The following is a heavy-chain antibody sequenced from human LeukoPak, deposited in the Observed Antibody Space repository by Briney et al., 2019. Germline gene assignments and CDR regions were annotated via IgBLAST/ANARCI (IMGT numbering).Heavy chain of an antibody. CDR1: GFAFNTYT. J-gene: IGHJ4*02. CDR2: ISSTGAYI. D-gene: IGHD6-25*01. Sequence: KSGGSLRLSCAASGFAFNTYTMNWVRQIPGKGLEWVPSISSTGAYIYHADSMDGRFTVSRDNARNLLYLHMNSLRAEDSAMYFCARVSSNPYSRGYYHFDYWGQGTLVTVSS. V-gene: IGHV3-21*01. CDR3: ARVSSNPYSRGYYHFDY.